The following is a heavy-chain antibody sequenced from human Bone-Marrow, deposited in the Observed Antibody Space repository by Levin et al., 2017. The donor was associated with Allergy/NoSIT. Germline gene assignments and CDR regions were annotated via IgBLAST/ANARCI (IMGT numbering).Heavy chain of an antibody. CDR3: ARGADPFLRRTSGYYYYMDV. CDR2: ISSDSSYI. CDR1: GFTFKSYS. D-gene: IGHD2/OR15-2a*01. Sequence: GGSLRLSCAASGFTFKSYSMNWVRQAPGKGLEWVSSISSDSSYIYYADSLKGRFTISRDNAKNSLYLQINSPRAEDTAVYYCARGADPFLRRTSGYYYYMDVWGKGTTVTVSS. J-gene: IGHJ6*03. V-gene: IGHV3-21*01.